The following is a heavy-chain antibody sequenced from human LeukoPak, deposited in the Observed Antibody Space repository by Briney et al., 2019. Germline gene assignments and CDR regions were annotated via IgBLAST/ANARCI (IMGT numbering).Heavy chain of an antibody. D-gene: IGHD2-15*01. V-gene: IGHV4-31*03. Sequence: SDTLSLTCSVSGGCISSGGYYWSWIRQHPGKGLEGIGYLYYSGSTYYNPSIESRVTISVDTSRNQFSLKLSSVTAADTAVYYCARGATYPGYCSGGSCLVFDYWGQGTLVTVSS. CDR3: ARGATYPGYCSGGSCLVFDY. CDR2: LYYSGST. CDR1: GGCISSGGYY. J-gene: IGHJ4*02.